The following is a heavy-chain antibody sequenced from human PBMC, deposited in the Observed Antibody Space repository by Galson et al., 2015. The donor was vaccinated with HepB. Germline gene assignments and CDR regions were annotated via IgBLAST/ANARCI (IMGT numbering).Heavy chain of an antibody. CDR3: AKWITMVRGVISPHYGMDV. J-gene: IGHJ6*02. V-gene: IGHV3-30*18. CDR1: GFTFSSYG. CDR2: ISYDGSNK. D-gene: IGHD3-10*01. Sequence: SLRLSCAASGFTFSSYGMHWVRQAPGKGLEWVAVISYDGSNKYYADSVKGRFTISRDNSKNTLYLQMNSLRAEDTAVYYCAKWITMVRGVISPHYGMDVCGHGTTVTVSS.